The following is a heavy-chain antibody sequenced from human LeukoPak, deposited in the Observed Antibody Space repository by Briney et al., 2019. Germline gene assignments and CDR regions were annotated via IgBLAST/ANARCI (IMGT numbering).Heavy chain of an antibody. CDR2: ISRSDSAART. CDR1: GSSFSDYA. CDR3: AKSPGGVVSTSFDN. V-gene: IGHV3-23*01. J-gene: IGHJ4*02. D-gene: IGHD2-2*01. Sequence: GGSLRLSCAASGSSFSDYAMNWVRQAPGKGLEWVSSISRSDSAARTYYADSVKGLFTISRDNSKNTLYLQMNSLRAEDTAVYYCAKSPGGVVSTSFDNWGQGTLVTVSS.